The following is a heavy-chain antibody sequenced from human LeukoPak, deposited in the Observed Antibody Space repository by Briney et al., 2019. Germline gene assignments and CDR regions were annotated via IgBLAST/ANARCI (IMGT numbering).Heavy chain of an antibody. J-gene: IGHJ5*02. CDR2: IHHSGST. Sequence: PSETLSLTCGVSGASFSDFYWSWIRQSPGKALEWIGEIHHSGSTNYNPSFKSRVNIFVDTSKNQFSLRMSSVTAADTAVYYCARGDYSSSTRCYSCWFDPWGQGTLVTVSS. D-gene: IGHD2-2*02. CDR1: GASFSDFY. V-gene: IGHV4-34*01. CDR3: ARGDYSSSTRCYSCWFDP.